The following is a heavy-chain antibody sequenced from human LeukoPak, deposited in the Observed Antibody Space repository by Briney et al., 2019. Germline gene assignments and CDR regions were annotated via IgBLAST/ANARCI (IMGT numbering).Heavy chain of an antibody. D-gene: IGHD3-3*01. V-gene: IGHV1-69*04. CDR3: ASRLRDYDFWSGQYGMDV. J-gene: IGHJ6*02. CDR1: GGTFSSYA. Sequence: ASVKVSCKASGGTFSSYAISWVRQAPGQGLEWMGRIIPIFGIANYAQKFQGRVTITADKSTSTAYMELSSLRSEDTAVYYCASRLRDYDFWSGQYGMDVWGQGTTVTVSS. CDR2: IIPIFGIA.